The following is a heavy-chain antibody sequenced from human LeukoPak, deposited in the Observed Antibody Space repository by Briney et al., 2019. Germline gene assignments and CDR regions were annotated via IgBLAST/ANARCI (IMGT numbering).Heavy chain of an antibody. J-gene: IGHJ6*03. Sequence: GASVKVSCKASGYTFTSYDINWVRQATGQGLEWMGWMNPNSGNTGYAQKFQGRVTITRNTSISTAYMELSSLRSEDTAVYYCARGSKSKRTRITIFGVVTPPAGYYYYMDVWGKGTTVTVSS. D-gene: IGHD3-3*01. CDR2: MNPNSGNT. CDR1: GYTFTSYD. CDR3: ARGSKSKRTRITIFGVVTPPAGYYYYMDV. V-gene: IGHV1-8*03.